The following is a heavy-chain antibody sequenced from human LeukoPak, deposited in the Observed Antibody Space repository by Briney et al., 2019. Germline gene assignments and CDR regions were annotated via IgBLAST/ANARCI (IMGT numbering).Heavy chain of an antibody. CDR1: GYTFTAY. Sequence: GASVKVSCKASGYTFTAYMHWVRQAPGQGLEWMGWINPSSGGTNYAQNFQGRVTMTRDTSISTAYMELSRLTSDDTAVHYCARGWRSGAFDIWGQGTMVTVSS. J-gene: IGHJ3*02. CDR2: INPSSGGT. D-gene: IGHD2-21*01. CDR3: ARGWRSGAFDI. V-gene: IGHV1-2*02.